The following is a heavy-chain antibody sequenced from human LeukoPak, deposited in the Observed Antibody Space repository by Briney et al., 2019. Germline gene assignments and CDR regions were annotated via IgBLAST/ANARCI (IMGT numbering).Heavy chain of an antibody. V-gene: IGHV3-21*01. Sequence: GGSLRLSCAASGFTFSSYSMNWVRQAPGKGLEWVSSISSSSSYIYYADSVKGRFTISRDNAKNSLYLQMNSLRAEDTAVYYCARGHYDILTGFYYWGQRTLVTVSS. CDR2: ISSSSSYI. CDR3: ARGHYDILTGFYY. J-gene: IGHJ4*02. D-gene: IGHD3-9*01. CDR1: GFTFSSYS.